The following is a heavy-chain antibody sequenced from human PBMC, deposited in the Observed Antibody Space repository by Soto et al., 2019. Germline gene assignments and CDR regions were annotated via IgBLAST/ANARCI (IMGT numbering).Heavy chain of an antibody. CDR3: ARSRLETSGSYYWFVP. D-gene: IGHD1-26*01. CDR1: GDTFDSYA. Sequence: QVQLVQSGAEVKKPGSSVKVSCKASGDTFDSYAVSWVRQAPGQGLEWMGGITPIFGTTNYAQKFQGRITITADEPTSTVYMDLTSLRSEDTAVYYCARSRLETSGSYYWFVPWGQGTLVTVSS. J-gene: IGHJ5*02. CDR2: ITPIFGTT. V-gene: IGHV1-69*01.